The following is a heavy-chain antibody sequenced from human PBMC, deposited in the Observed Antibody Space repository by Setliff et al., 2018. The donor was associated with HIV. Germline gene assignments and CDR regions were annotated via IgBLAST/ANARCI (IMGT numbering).Heavy chain of an antibody. V-gene: IGHV4-59*01. J-gene: IGHJ3*02. CDR2: IYYSGNS. D-gene: IGHD2-21*02. CDR1: GTSIRSYF. CDR3: AREEGIVVVTATDAFDI. Sequence: SETLSLTCSIFGTSIRSYFWTWIRQPPGKGLEWIGYIYYSGNSNYSPSLKSRVSITIDTSKNQFSLRLSSVTAADTAVYYCAREEGIVVVTATDAFDIWGQGTMVT.